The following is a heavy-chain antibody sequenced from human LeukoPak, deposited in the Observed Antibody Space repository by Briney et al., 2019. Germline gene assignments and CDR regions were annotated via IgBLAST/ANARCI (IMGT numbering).Heavy chain of an antibody. CDR2: IYTSGST. CDR3: ARDRAAGGYDFNFDY. D-gene: IGHD5-12*01. J-gene: IGHJ4*02. V-gene: IGHV4-61*02. CDR1: GGSISSGSYY. Sequence: PSETLSLTCTVSGGSISSGSYYWSWIRQPAGKGLEWIGRIYTSGSTNYNPSLKSRVTISVDTSKNQFSLKLSSVTAADTAVYYCARDRAAGGYDFNFDYWGQGTLVTVSS.